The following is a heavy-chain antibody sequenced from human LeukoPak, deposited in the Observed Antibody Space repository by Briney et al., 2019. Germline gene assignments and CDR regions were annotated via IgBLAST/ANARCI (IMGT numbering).Heavy chain of an antibody. J-gene: IGHJ1*01. CDR1: GFSLSTSGVG. CDR2: IYWDDDK. CDR3: ARMYSSSSWEVSFQH. D-gene: IGHD6-6*01. Sequence: SGPTLVKPTQTLTLTCTFSGFSLSTSGVGGGWIRQPPGKALEWPALIYWDDDKRYSPSLKSRLTITKDTSKNQVVLTMTNMDPVDTATYYCARMYSSSSWEVSFQHWGQGTLVTVSS. V-gene: IGHV2-5*02.